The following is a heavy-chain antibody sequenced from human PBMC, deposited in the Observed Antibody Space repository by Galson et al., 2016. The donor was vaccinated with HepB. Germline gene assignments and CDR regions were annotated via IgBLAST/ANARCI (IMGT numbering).Heavy chain of an antibody. V-gene: IGHV4-59*12. D-gene: IGHD6-13*01. CDR2: IYYSGTT. CDR3: ARESSSWYQNWFDP. J-gene: IGHJ5*02. Sequence: SETLPLTCTVSGVSTKSYYWSWIRQPPGKGLEWIGYIYYSGTTNYNPSLRSRVTMSVDTSKNQFSLNLSSVTAADTAVYYCARESSSWYQNWFDPWGQGTLVTVSS. CDR1: GVSTKSYY.